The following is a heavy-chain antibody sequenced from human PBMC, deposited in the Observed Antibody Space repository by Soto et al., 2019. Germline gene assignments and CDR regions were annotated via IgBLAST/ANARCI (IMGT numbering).Heavy chain of an antibody. D-gene: IGHD3-9*01. J-gene: IGHJ4*02. CDR3: ARDDKYYDILTGYYPYYFDY. V-gene: IGHV3-21*01. CDR1: GFTFGRYS. Sequence: GGSLRLSCAASGFTFGRYSMNWVRQAPGKGLEWVSSISSSSSYIYYADSVKGRFTISRDNAKNSLYLQMNSLRAEDTAVYYCARDDKYYDILTGYYPYYFDYWGQGTLITVSS. CDR2: ISSSSSYI.